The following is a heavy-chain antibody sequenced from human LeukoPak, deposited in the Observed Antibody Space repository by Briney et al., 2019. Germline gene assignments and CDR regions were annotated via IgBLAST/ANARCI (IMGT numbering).Heavy chain of an antibody. CDR1: GGSISSGGYY. Sequence: SETLSLTCAVSGGSISSGGYYWSWVRQPAGKGLEWIGRMHSSGSTDYNPSLKSRVTMSADTSKNQFSLILSSVTAADTAIYYCARGTYGMDVWGQGTTVTVSS. CDR2: MHSSGST. CDR3: ARGTYGMDV. V-gene: IGHV4-61*02. J-gene: IGHJ6*02.